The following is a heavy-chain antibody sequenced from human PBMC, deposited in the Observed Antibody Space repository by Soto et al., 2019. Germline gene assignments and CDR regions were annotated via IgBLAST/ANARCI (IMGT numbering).Heavy chain of an antibody. Sequence: SETLSLTCTVSGGTISSYYWSWIRQPAGKGLEWIGRSYTSGSTNYNPSLKSRVTISVDKSKNQFSLKLSSVTAADTAVYYCAGLWSGYYHYWGQGNLVTVSS. J-gene: IGHJ4*02. D-gene: IGHD3-3*01. CDR3: AGLWSGYYHY. CDR1: GGTISSYY. V-gene: IGHV4-4*07. CDR2: SYTSGST.